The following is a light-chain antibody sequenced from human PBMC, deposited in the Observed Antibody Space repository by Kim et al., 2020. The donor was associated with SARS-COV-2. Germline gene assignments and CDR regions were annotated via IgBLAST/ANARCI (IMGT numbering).Light chain of an antibody. CDR3: QTWGTGLRV. CDR2: VKNDGSH. Sequence: ASVNLTGTLSDGHSSNPIAWHQQKPEKGPQFLMKVKNDGSHIKGDGIPDRFSGSSSGAERYLTISSLQSDDEGDYYCQTWGTGLRVFGGGTQLTVL. J-gene: IGLJ3*02. CDR1: DGHSSNP. V-gene: IGLV4-69*01.